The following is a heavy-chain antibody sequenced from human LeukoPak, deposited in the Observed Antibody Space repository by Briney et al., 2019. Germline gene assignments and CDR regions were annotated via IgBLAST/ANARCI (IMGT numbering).Heavy chain of an antibody. CDR3: ATVGPYYYYGMDV. CDR2: YDPEDGET. J-gene: IGHJ6*02. V-gene: IGHV1-24*01. Sequence: ASVKVSCKVSGYTLTELSMHWVRQAPGQGLEWMGGYDPEDGETIYAQKFQGRVTMSEDTSTDTAYMELSSLRSEDTAVYYCATVGPYYYYGMDVWGQGTTVTVSS. CDR1: GYTLTELS.